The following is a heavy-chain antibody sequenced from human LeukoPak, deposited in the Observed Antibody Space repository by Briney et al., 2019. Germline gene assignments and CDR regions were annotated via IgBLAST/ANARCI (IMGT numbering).Heavy chain of an antibody. CDR2: IIPIFGTA. CDR3: ARVPMEQQLAYYFDY. J-gene: IGHJ4*02. V-gene: IGHV1-69*13. Sequence: SVKVSCKASGGTFSSYAISWVRQAPGQGLEWMGGIIPIFGTANYAQKFQGRVTITADESTSTAYMELSSLRSEDTAVYYCARVPMEQQLAYYFDYWGQGTLVTVSS. CDR1: GGTFSSYA. D-gene: IGHD6-13*01.